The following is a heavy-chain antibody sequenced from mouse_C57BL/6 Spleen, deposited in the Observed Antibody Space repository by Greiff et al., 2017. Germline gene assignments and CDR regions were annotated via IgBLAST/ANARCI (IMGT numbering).Heavy chain of an antibody. CDR3: ARYMEYPYYYAMDY. CDR2: IRNKANGYTT. CDR1: GFTFTDYY. D-gene: IGHD5-2*01. J-gene: IGHJ4*01. Sequence: EVKVVESGGGLVQPGGSLSLSCAASGFTFTDYYMSWVRQPPGKALEWLGFIRNKANGYTTEYSASVKGRFTISRDNSQSILYLQMNARIAEDSATYYWARYMEYPYYYAMDYWGQGTSVTVSS. V-gene: IGHV7-3*01.